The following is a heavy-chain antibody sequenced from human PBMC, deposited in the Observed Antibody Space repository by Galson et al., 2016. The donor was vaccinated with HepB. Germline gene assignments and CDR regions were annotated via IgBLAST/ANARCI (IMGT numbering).Heavy chain of an antibody. CDR2: TYHTGII. CDR3: ARGPAYSGYDFSYYFDH. CDR1: GYSITSGYL. D-gene: IGHD5-12*01. V-gene: IGHV4-38-2*01. J-gene: IGHJ4*02. Sequence: SETLSLTCAVSGYSITSGYLWGWLRQPPGKRLEWIGSTYHTGIIHCNPSLKSRVSISFDTPNNQFSLRVDSVTAADTAVYYCARGPAYSGYDFSYYFDHWGQGTLATVSS.